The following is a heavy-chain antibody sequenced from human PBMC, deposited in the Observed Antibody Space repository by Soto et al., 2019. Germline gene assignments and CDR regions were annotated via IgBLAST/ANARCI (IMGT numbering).Heavy chain of an antibody. CDR3: ARDEPYCTNGVCYTLYYFDY. Sequence: QVQLVQSGAEVKKPGSSVKVSCKASGGTFSSYAISWVRQAPGQGLEWMGGIIPIFGTANYAQKFQGRVTITAGESTSTAYMELSSLRSEDTAVYYCARDEPYCTNGVCYTLYYFDYWGQGTLVTVSS. CDR2: IIPIFGTA. J-gene: IGHJ4*02. D-gene: IGHD2-8*01. CDR1: GGTFSSYA. V-gene: IGHV1-69*01.